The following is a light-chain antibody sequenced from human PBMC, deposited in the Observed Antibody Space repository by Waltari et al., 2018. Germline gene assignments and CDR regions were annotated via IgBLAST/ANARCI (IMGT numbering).Light chain of an antibody. J-gene: IGKJ1*01. V-gene: IGKV1-39*01. Sequence: DIQMTQSPSSLPASVGDRVTISCRARQRISSDLNWYQQQPGKAPRLLIYGAVSLQSGVPSRFSGSGSGTDFTLTISSLQPADFATYYCQQTYRTPRTFGQGTKVDI. CDR1: QRISSD. CDR2: GAV. CDR3: QQTYRTPRT.